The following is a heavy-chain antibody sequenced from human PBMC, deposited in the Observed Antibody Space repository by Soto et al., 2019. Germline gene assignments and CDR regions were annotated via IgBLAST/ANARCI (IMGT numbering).Heavy chain of an antibody. V-gene: IGHV1-46*01. CDR2: INPSGGST. CDR1: GYTFTSYY. J-gene: IGHJ4*02. Sequence: GASVKVSCKASGYTFTSYYMHWVRQAPGQGLEWMGIINPSGGSTSYAQKFQGRVTMTRDTSTSTVYMELSSLRSEDTAVYYCARVGNAYYYDSSGGVYFDYWGQGTLVTVSS. CDR3: ARVGNAYYYDSSGGVYFDY. D-gene: IGHD3-22*01.